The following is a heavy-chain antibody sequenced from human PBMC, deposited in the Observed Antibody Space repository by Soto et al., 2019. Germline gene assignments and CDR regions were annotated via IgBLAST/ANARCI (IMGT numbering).Heavy chain of an antibody. CDR2: IIPIFGTA. CDR1: GGTFSSYA. D-gene: IGHD2-2*01. V-gene: IGHV1-69*06. CDR3: SRVDRLDEVTQLLLPNWFDP. Sequence: WASVKVSCKASGGTFSSYAISWVRQAPGQGLECMGGIIPIFGTANYAQKFQGRVTITADKSTSTAYMELISLRSDDTAVYYCSRVDRLDEVTQLLLPNWFDPWGQGTLVTVSS. J-gene: IGHJ5*02.